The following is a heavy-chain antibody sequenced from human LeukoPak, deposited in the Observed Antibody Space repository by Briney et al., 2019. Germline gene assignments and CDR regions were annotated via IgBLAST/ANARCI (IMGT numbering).Heavy chain of an antibody. CDR2: ISAYNGNT. J-gene: IGHJ4*02. D-gene: IGHD5-18*01. Sequence: ASVKVSCKASGYTFTSYGISWLRQAPGQGLEWMGRISAYNGNTNYAQKLQGRGTMTTDTHTSTAYMELRSLRSDDTAVYYCARDGGWLQLWFYWGQGTLVTVSS. CDR3: ARDGGWLQLWFY. CDR1: GYTFTSYG. V-gene: IGHV1-18*01.